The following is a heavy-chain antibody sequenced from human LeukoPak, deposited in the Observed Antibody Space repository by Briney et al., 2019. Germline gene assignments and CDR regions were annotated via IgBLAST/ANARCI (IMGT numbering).Heavy chain of an antibody. D-gene: IGHD2-21*02. CDR2: IIPIFGTA. CDR1: GGTFSSYA. Sequence: SVKVSCKASGGTFSSYAISWVRQAPGQGLEWMGGIIPIFGTANYAQKFQGRVTITADESTSTAYMELSSLKSEDTAVYYCAGGPPRCGGDCYPSSNWGQGTLVTVSS. J-gene: IGHJ4*02. V-gene: IGHV1-69*13. CDR3: AGGPPRCGGDCYPSSN.